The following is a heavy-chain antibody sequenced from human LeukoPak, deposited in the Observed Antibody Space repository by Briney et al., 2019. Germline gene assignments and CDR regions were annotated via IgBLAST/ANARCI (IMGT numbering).Heavy chain of an antibody. CDR3: ARAGVTVWDFDY. V-gene: IGHV3-30*02. CDR2: IRYDGSNK. Sequence: PGGSLRLSCAASGFTFSSYGMHWVRQAPGKGLEWVAFIRYDGSNKYYADSVKGRFTISRDNSKNSLYLQMNSLRAEDTAVYYCARAGVTVWDFDYWGQGTLVTVSS. J-gene: IGHJ4*02. CDR1: GFTFSSYG. D-gene: IGHD1-26*01.